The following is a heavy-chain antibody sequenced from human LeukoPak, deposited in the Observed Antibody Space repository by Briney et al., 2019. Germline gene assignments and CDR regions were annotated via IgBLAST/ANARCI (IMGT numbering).Heavy chain of an antibody. J-gene: IGHJ4*02. CDR2: MTEGGAT. V-gene: IGHV3-23*01. CDR1: GFTLSSSA. Sequence: PGGSPRLSCAASGFTLSSSAMSWVRQAPGKGLEWVSVMTEGGATYYADSVRGRFIISRDNSKNMVYLQMNSLRVDDTAVYYCAKLLLDWGQGTLVTVPS. CDR3: AKLLLD. D-gene: IGHD3-22*01.